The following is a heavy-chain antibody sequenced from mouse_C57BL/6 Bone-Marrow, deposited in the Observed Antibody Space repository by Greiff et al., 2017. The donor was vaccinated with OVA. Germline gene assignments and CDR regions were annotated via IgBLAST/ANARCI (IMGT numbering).Heavy chain of an antibody. D-gene: IGHD1-1*01. J-gene: IGHJ2*01. CDR1: GYAFSSSW. Sequence: QVQLQQSGPELVKPGASVKISCKASGYAFSSSWMNWVKQRPGKGLEWIGRFYPGDGDTNYNGKFKGKATLTADKSSSTAYMQLSSLTSEDSAVYFCASLTTVVATGNFDYWGQGTTLTVSS. CDR3: ASLTTVVATGNFDY. CDR2: FYPGDGDT. V-gene: IGHV1-82*01.